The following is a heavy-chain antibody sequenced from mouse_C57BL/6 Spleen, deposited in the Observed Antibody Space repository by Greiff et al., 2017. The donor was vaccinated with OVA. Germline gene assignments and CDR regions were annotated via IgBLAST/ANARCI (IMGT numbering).Heavy chain of an antibody. V-gene: IGHV1-76*01. D-gene: IGHD2-4*01. CDR1: GYTFTDYY. CDR2: IYPGSGNT. J-gene: IGHJ3*01. CDR3: ARREDYAPFAY. Sequence: QVQLQQSGAELVRPGASVKLSCKASGYTFTDYYINWVKQRPGQGLEWIARIYPGSGNTYYNEKFKGKATLTAEKSSSTAYMQLSSLTSEDSAVYFCARREDYAPFAYWGQGTLVTVSA.